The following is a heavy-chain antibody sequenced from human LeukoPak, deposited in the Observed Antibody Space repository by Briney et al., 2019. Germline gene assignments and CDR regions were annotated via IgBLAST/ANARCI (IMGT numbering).Heavy chain of an antibody. V-gene: IGHV1-2*06. CDR2: INPNSGGT. D-gene: IGHD4-17*01. Sequence: ASVKVSCKASGYTFTGYYMHWVRQAPGQGLEWMGRINPNSGGTNYAQKFQGRVTMTRDTSISTAYMELSRLRSDDTAVYYCARDAGALLYGAYFDYWAREPWSPSPQ. J-gene: IGHJ4*02. CDR1: GYTFTGYY. CDR3: ARDAGALLYGAYFDY.